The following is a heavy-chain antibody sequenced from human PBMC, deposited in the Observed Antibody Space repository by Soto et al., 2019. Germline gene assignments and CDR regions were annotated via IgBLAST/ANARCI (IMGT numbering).Heavy chain of an antibody. J-gene: IGHJ4*02. CDR2: ISYDGSNK. CDR1: GFAFGSYG. CDR3: AKDRSSGWYWFDY. V-gene: IGHV3-30*18. Sequence: QVQLVESGGGVVQPGRSLRLSCAASGFAFGSYGMHWVRQAPGKGLEWVAVISYDGSNKYYADSVKGRFTISRDNSKNTLYLPMNSLRAEDTAVYYCAKDRSSGWYWFDYWGQGTLVTVSS. D-gene: IGHD6-19*01.